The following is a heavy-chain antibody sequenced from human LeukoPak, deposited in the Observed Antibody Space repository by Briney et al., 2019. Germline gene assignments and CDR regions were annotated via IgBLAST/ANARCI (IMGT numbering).Heavy chain of an antibody. CDR1: GGSFGGYY. CDR2: INHSGST. CDR3: ARGRVLGRYYYYYYMDV. D-gene: IGHD3-10*01. J-gene: IGHJ6*03. V-gene: IGHV4-34*01. Sequence: SETLSLTCAVYGGSFGGYYWSWIRQPPGKGLEWIGEINHSGSTNYNPSLKSRVTISVDTSKNQFSLKLSSVTAADTAVYYCARGRVLGRYYYYYYMDVWGKGTTVTVSS.